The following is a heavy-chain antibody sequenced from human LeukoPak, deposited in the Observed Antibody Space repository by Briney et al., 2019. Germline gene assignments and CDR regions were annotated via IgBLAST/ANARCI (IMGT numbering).Heavy chain of an antibody. Sequence: ASVKVSCKASGYTFTSYYMHWVRQAPGQGLEWMGIINPSGGSTSYAQKFQGRVTMTRDTSTSTVYMELSSLRSEDTAVYYCAIIPAGLAVAKQAEYWGQGTLVTVSS. CDR2: INPSGGST. CDR1: GYTFTSYY. V-gene: IGHV1-46*01. CDR3: AIIPAGLAVAKQAEY. J-gene: IGHJ4*02. D-gene: IGHD6-19*01.